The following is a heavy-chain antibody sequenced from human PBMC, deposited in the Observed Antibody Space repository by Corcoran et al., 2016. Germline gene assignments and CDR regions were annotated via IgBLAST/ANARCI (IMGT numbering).Heavy chain of an antibody. Sequence: QVTLKESGPALGKSTQTLALTCTFSGFSLTTTGMRVSWLRQPPWKALEWLARIDWDDEKFYSTSLTPRIRIFKDTSKNLVVLTMTNMDPVDTATYYCARSYCGPHGCSGLPSDFDYWGQGTLVTVSS. CDR1: GFSLTTTGMR. J-gene: IGHJ4*02. V-gene: IGHV2-70*04. CDR3: ARSYCGPHGCSGLPSDFDY. CDR2: IDWDDEK. D-gene: IGHD2-21*01.